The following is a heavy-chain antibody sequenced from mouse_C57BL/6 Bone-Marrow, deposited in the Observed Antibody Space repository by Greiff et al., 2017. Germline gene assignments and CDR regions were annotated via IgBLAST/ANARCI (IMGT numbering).Heavy chain of an antibody. CDR3: ARDPIYYYCSSYGGFAY. D-gene: IGHD1-1*01. Sequence: EVKLMESGGGLVKPGGSLKLSCAASGFTFSSYAMSWVRQTPEKRLAWVATISDGGSYTYYPDNVKGRFTISRDNAKNNLYLQMSHLKSEDTAMYYCARDPIYYYCSSYGGFAYWGQGTLVTVSA. CDR1: GFTFSSYA. V-gene: IGHV5-4*01. J-gene: IGHJ3*01. CDR2: ISDGGSYT.